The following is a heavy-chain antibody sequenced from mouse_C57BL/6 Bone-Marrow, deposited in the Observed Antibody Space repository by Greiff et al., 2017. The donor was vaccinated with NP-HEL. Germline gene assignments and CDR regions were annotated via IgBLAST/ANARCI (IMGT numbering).Heavy chain of an antibody. CDR1: GFNIKDDY. CDR3: ISISPLSWYFDV. V-gene: IGHV14-4*01. D-gene: IGHD6-1*01. Sequence: VQLQQSGAELVRPGASVKLSCTASGFNIKDDYMHWVKQRPEQGLEWIGWIDPENGDTEYASKFQGKATITADTSSNTAYLQLSSLTSDDTAVYYCISISPLSWYFDVWGTGTTVTVSS. J-gene: IGHJ1*03. CDR2: IDPENGDT.